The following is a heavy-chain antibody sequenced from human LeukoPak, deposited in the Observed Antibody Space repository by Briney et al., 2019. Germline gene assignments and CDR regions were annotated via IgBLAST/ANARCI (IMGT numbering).Heavy chain of an antibody. CDR3: ARSTATIYFDH. V-gene: IGHV4-59*01. CDR2: IYDSGST. J-gene: IGHJ4*02. D-gene: IGHD5-12*01. CDR1: GGSISSYY. Sequence: SETLSLTCTVSGGSISSYYWNWIRQPPGKGLEWIGYIYDSGSTNYNPSLKSRVTISVDTSKNQFSLKLSSVTAADTAVYYCARSTATIYFDHWGQGTLVTVSS.